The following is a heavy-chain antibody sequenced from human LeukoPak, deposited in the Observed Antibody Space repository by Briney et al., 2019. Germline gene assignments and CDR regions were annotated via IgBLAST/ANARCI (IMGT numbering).Heavy chain of an antibody. J-gene: IGHJ4*02. D-gene: IGHD4-17*01. CDR2: INSDGSST. Sequence: GGSLRLSCAASGFTFSSYWMHWVRQVPGKGLVWVSRINSDGSSTSYADSVKGRFTISRDNAKNTLYLQMNSLRAEDTAVYYCARGTAAYGDYANSWGQGTLVTVSS. V-gene: IGHV3-74*01. CDR3: ARGTAAYGDYANS. CDR1: GFTFSSYW.